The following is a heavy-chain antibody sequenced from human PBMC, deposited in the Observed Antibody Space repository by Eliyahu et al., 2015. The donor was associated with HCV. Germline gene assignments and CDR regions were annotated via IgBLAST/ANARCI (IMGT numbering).Heavy chain of an antibody. D-gene: IGHD5-18*01. J-gene: IGHJ4*02. Sequence: QVQLVQSGAEVKEPWASVKVSCKASGYXFTXYXIHWVRQAPXQRLEWMGWINAGNGNKKYSQKFXGRVTIARDTSASTAYMEVSSLRSEDTAVYYCARGGTGAMGTDWGQGTLV. V-gene: IGHV1-3*01. CDR1: GYXFTXYX. CDR2: INAGNGNK. CDR3: ARGGTGAMGTD.